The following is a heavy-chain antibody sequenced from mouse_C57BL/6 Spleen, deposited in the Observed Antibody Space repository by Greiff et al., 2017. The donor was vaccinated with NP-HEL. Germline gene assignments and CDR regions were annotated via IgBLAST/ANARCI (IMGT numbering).Heavy chain of an antibody. CDR2: IYPRDGST. Sequence: VQLQQSGPELVKPGASVKLSCKASGYTFTSYDINWVKQRPGQGLEWIGWIYPRDGSTKYNEKFKGKATLTVDTSSSTAYMELNSLTTEESEVDFSARATTEAADYWGQGTTLTVSS. CDR3: ARATTEAADY. V-gene: IGHV1-85*01. J-gene: IGHJ2*01. D-gene: IGHD2-12*01. CDR1: GYTFTSYD.